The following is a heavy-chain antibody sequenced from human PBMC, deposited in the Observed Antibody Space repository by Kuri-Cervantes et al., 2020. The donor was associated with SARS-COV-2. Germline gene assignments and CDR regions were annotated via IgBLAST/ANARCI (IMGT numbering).Heavy chain of an antibody. CDR2: IYYSGST. V-gene: IGHV4-39*01. CDR3: ARRSSWYAVDY. Sequence: GSLRLSCTVSGGSISSSGYYWGWIRQPPGKGLEWIGSIYYSGSTYYDPSLKSRVTISVDTSKNQFSLKLSSVTAADTAVYYCARRSSWYAVDYWGQGTLVTVSS. CDR1: GGSISSSGYY. D-gene: IGHD6-13*01. J-gene: IGHJ4*02.